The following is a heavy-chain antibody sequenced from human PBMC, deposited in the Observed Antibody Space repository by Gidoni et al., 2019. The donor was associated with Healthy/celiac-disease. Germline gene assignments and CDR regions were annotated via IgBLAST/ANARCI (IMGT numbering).Heavy chain of an antibody. CDR3: ARDLLHTAMDQGRWWYFDY. CDR1: GYTFTGYY. CDR2: INPNSGGT. Sequence: QVQLVQSGAEVKKPGASVKVSCTASGYTFTGYYMHWVRQAPGQGLEWMGWINPNSGGTNYAQKFQGRVTMTRDTSISTAYMELSRLRSDDTAVYYCARDLLHTAMDQGRWWYFDYWGQGTLVTVSS. J-gene: IGHJ4*02. V-gene: IGHV1-2*02. D-gene: IGHD5-18*01.